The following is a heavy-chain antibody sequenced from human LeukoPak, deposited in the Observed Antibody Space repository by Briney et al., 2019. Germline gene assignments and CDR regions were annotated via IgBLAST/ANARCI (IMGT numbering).Heavy chain of an antibody. D-gene: IGHD2-2*01. J-gene: IGHJ4*02. CDR1: GYTFTGYY. V-gene: IGHV1-2*02. Sequence: ASVKVSCKASGYTFTGYYMHWVRQAPGQGLEWMGWINPNSGGTNYAQKFQGRVTMTRDTSISTAYMELSRLRSDDTAVYYCARDGPAAIRQGLDPNSTFDYWGQGTLVTVSS. CDR2: INPNSGGT. CDR3: ARDGPAAIRQGLDPNSTFDY.